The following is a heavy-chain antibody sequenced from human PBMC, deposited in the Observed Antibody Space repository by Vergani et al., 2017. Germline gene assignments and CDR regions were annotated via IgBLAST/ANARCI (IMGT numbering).Heavy chain of an antibody. V-gene: IGHV3-23*01. D-gene: IGHD1-26*01. CDR1: GFTFSSYA. CDR2: ISGSGGST. Sequence: EVQLLESGGGLVQPGGSLRLSCAASGFTFSSYAMSWVRQAPGKGLEWVSAISGSGGSTYYADSVKGRFTISRDNSKNTLYLQMNSLRAEDTAVYYCAKDLEGIVGATEGAFDIWGQGTMVTVSS. CDR3: AKDLEGIVGATEGAFDI. J-gene: IGHJ3*02.